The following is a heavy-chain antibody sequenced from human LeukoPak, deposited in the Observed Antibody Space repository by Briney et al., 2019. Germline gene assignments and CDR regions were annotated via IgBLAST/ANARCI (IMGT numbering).Heavy chain of an antibody. V-gene: IGHV4-59*08. J-gene: IGHJ4*02. D-gene: IGHD6-19*01. Sequence: PSETLSLTCTVSGGSISSYYWSWIRQPPGKGLEWIGYIYYSGSTNYNPSLKSRVTISVDTSKNQFSLKLSSVTAADTAVYYCARHRSSGFSYFDYWGQGTLVTVSS. CDR3: ARHRSSGFSYFDY. CDR2: IYYSGST. CDR1: GGSISSYY.